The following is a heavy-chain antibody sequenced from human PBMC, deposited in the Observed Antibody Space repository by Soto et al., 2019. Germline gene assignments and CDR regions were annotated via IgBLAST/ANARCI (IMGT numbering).Heavy chain of an antibody. V-gene: IGHV3-30*18. D-gene: IGHD5-18*01. J-gene: IGHJ3*02. CDR2: ISYDGSKK. CDR1: GFTFSSYG. Sequence: QVQLVESGGGVVQPGRSLRLSCAASGFTFSSYGMHWVRQAPGKGLEWVAVISYDGSKKYYGDSVKGRFTISRDNSKKALYLQMNSLRAADTAVYYCVKVQSLIHVWLEPAAFDIWGQGTMVTVSS. CDR3: VKVQSLIHVWLEPAAFDI.